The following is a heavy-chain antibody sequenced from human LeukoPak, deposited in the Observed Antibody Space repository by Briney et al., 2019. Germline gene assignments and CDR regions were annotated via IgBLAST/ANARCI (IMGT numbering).Heavy chain of an antibody. Sequence: ASVEVSCKASGYTFTNYGISWVRQAPGQGLEWVGWISCYSGNTNYVQKFQGRVTMTTDTSTSTVYMELRSLRSDDTAVYYCVRDIATVQLQDWGQGTLVTVSS. V-gene: IGHV1-18*01. J-gene: IGHJ4*02. CDR2: ISCYSGNT. CDR3: VRDIATVQLQD. D-gene: IGHD5-18*01. CDR1: GYTFTNYG.